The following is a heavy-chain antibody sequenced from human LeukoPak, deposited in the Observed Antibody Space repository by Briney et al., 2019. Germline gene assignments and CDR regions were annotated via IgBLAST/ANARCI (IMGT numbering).Heavy chain of an antibody. CDR3: ARVAALDYFYYVDV. J-gene: IGHJ6*03. CDR2: INHSGST. D-gene: IGHD2-15*01. Sequence: SETLSLTCAVYGGSFSGYYWSWIRQPPGKGLEWIGEINHSGSTNYNPSLKSRVTISVDTSKNQFSLKLSSVTAADTAVYYCARVAALDYFYYVDVWGKGTTVTVSS. V-gene: IGHV4-34*01. CDR1: GGSFSGYY.